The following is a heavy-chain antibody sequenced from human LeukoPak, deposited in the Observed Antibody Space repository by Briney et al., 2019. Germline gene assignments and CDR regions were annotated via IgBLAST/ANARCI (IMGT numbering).Heavy chain of an antibody. J-gene: IGHJ4*02. D-gene: IGHD3-10*01. V-gene: IGHV4-34*01. CDR2: INHSGIT. Sequence: SETLSLTCAVYGGSFTDYYWNWIRQPPGKGLEWIGEINHSGITNYNPSLKSRVTISADTSKNQFSLKLSSVTAADTALYYCAKHYMGSSYNHGLDCWGQGTLVTVSS. CDR1: GGSFTDYY. CDR3: AKHYMGSSYNHGLDC.